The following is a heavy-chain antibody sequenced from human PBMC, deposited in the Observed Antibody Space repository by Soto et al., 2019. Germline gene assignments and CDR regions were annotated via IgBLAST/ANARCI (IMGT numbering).Heavy chain of an antibody. D-gene: IGHD6-19*01. Sequence: VQLVESGGGLVQPGGSLRLSCAASGFTVSSNYMSWVRQAPGKGLEWVSVIYSGGSTYYADSVKGRFTISRHNSKNPLYLQMNSLRAEDTAVYYWARDYLSGGFDYWAREPWSPSPQ. CDR2: IYSGGST. V-gene: IGHV3-53*04. J-gene: IGHJ4*02. CDR3: ARDYLSGGFDY. CDR1: GFTVSSNY.